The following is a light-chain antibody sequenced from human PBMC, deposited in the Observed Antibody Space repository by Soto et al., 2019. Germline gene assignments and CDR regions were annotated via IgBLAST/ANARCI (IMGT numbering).Light chain of an antibody. V-gene: IGKV3-20*01. CDR1: QSVGSSY. CDR3: QQYATSPFT. CDR2: GAS. J-gene: IGKJ3*01. Sequence: EIVLTQSPGTLSLSPGERATLSCRASQSVGSSYLAWYQQKPGQAPRVLIYGASSRATGIPDRFSGSGSGTDLTLTISRLEPEDFAVYYCQQYATSPFTFGPGTKVDIK.